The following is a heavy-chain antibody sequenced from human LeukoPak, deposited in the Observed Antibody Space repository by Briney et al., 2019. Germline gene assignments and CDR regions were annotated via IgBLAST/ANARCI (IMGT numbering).Heavy chain of an antibody. D-gene: IGHD3-10*01. CDR1: GYTFTIYY. CDR3: ARSGGMVRGVDYYYYMDV. CDR2: INPNSGGT. J-gene: IGHJ6*03. V-gene: IGHV1-2*02. Sequence: GASVKVSFKASGYTFTIYYMHWVRQAPGQGLEWMGWINPNSGGTNYAQKFQGRVTMTRDTSISTAYMELSRLRSDDTAVYYCARSGGMVRGVDYYYYMDVWGKGTTVTISS.